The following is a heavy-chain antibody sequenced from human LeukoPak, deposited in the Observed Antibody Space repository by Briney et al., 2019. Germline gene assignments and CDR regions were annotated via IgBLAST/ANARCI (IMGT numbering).Heavy chain of an antibody. J-gene: IGHJ6*03. Sequence: GGSLRLSCAASGFNFNIYAMSWVRQAPGKGLQWVSTVSGSGANSHYADSVKGRFTISRDSSKNTLYLQMTSLRAEDRAVYYCAKGGDAGYCSGNSCSGYYFYMNVWGKGTTVTVSS. D-gene: IGHD2-15*01. V-gene: IGHV3-23*01. CDR3: AKGGDAGYCSGNSCSGYYFYMNV. CDR1: GFNFNIYA. CDR2: VSGSGANS.